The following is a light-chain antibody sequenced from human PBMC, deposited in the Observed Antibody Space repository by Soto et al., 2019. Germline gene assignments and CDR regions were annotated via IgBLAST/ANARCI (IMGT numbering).Light chain of an antibody. V-gene: IGKV1-39*01. CDR3: QQSYSTPRT. CDR1: QNIRTY. Sequence: DLQMTQSPSSLSASVGDRVTITCRASQNIRTYLNWYQQKPGKAPKLLIYAASSLESGVPSRFSGSGSGTEFFFTISSLQPEDFATYYCQQSYSTPRTFGQGTMVEIK. CDR2: AAS. J-gene: IGKJ1*01.